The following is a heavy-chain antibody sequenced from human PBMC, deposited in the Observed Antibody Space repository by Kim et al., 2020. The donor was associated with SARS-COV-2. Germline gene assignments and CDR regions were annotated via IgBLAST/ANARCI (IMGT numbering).Heavy chain of an antibody. J-gene: IGHJ2*01. D-gene: IGHD4-4*01. Sequence: DSVKSRFTISTDNSKHTLYLQMNSLRADDTAVYYCAKAPTVTALVWYFDLWGRGTLVTVSS. V-gene: IGHV3-23*01. CDR3: AKAPTVTALVWYFDL.